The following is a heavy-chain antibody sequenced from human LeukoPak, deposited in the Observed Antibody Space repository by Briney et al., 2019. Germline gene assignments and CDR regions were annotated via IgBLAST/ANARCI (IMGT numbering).Heavy chain of an antibody. CDR2: INSGGGTT. D-gene: IGHD3-10*01. Sequence: GGSLRLSCAASGFTLSSSTMSWLRQAPGKGLEKVSAINSGGGTTCAESVKGRFTISRDDSKNTLYLQMNSLRAEDTAVYYCAKGTDGAGSYRPFDYWGQGTLVTVSS. V-gene: IGHV3-23*01. CDR1: GFTLSSST. J-gene: IGHJ4*02. CDR3: AKGTDGAGSYRPFDY.